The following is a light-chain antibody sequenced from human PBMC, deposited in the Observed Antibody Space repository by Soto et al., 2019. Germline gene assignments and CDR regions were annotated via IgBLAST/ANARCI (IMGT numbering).Light chain of an antibody. Sequence: EIVLTQSPATLSLSPGERATLSCRTSQSVDSYLAWYQHKPGQAPRLLIHDASKRATGIPARFSASGSGTDFTLTISSLEPEDFAVYYCQQRTLFGQGTKVEIK. V-gene: IGKV3-11*01. CDR2: DAS. J-gene: IGKJ1*01. CDR1: QSVDSY. CDR3: QQRTL.